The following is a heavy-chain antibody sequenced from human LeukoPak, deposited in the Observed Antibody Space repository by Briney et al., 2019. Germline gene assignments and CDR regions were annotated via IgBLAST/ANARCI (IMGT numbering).Heavy chain of an antibody. CDR1: GFTFSSYA. CDR3: AKRVVVAATTYHFDY. V-gene: IGHV3-30-3*02. Sequence: GGSLRLSCAASGFTFSSYAMHWVRQAPGKGLEWVAVISYDGSNKYYADSVKGRFTISRDNSKNTPYLQMNSLRAEDTAVYYCAKRVVVAATTYHFDYWGQGTLVTVSS. J-gene: IGHJ4*02. CDR2: ISYDGSNK. D-gene: IGHD2-15*01.